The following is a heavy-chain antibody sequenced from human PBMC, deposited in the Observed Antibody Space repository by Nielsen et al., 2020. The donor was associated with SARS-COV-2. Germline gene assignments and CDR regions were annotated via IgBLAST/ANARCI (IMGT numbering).Heavy chain of an antibody. CDR1: GGSISSYY. CDR3: ARRVTNYDSSGDWFDP. D-gene: IGHD3-22*01. Sequence: SETLSLTCTVSGGSISSYYWSWIRRPPGKGLEWIGYIYYSGSTNYNPSLKSRVTISVDTSKNQFSLKLSSVTAADTAVYYCARRVTNYDSSGDWFDPWGQGTLVTVSS. V-gene: IGHV4-59*13. CDR2: IYYSGST. J-gene: IGHJ5*02.